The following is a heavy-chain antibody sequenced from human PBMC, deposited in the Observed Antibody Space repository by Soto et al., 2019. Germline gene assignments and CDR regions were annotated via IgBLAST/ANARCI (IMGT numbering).Heavy chain of an antibody. J-gene: IGHJ4*02. D-gene: IGHD3-22*01. V-gene: IGHV3-23*01. Sequence: GGSLRLSCAASGFPFSSYAMSWVRQAPGKGLEWVSSITGSGGSTDYADSVEGRLAISRDNSKNMLYLQMNSLRAEDTAVYYCAKRYFDSSGYPYWGQGTLVIVSS. CDR2: ITGSGGST. CDR3: AKRYFDSSGYPY. CDR1: GFPFSSYA.